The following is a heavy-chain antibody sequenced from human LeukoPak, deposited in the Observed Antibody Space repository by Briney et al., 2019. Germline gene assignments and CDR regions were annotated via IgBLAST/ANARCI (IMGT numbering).Heavy chain of an antibody. CDR1: GFTFSSYA. D-gene: IGHD6-13*01. J-gene: IGHJ4*02. Sequence: GGSLRLSCAASGFTFSSYAMSWVRQAPGKGLEWVSAISGSGGSTYYADSVKGWFTISRDNSKNTLYLQMNSLRAEDTAVYYCAKDRLGIAAAGTSDYWGQGTLVTVSS. V-gene: IGHV3-23*01. CDR3: AKDRLGIAAAGTSDY. CDR2: ISGSGGST.